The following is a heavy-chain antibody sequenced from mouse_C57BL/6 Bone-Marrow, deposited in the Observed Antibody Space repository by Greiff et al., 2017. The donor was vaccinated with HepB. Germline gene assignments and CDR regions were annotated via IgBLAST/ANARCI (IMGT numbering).Heavy chain of an antibody. CDR2: IYPRSGNT. CDR1: GYTFTSYG. V-gene: IGHV1-81*01. J-gene: IGHJ3*01. Sequence: VKLMESGAELARPGASVKLSCKASGYTFTSYGISWVKQRTGQGLEWIGEIYPRSGNTYYNEKFKGKATLTADKSSSTAYMELRSLTSEDSAVYFCARTLLLRPAWFAYWGQGTLVTVSA. D-gene: IGHD1-1*01. CDR3: ARTLLLRPAWFAY.